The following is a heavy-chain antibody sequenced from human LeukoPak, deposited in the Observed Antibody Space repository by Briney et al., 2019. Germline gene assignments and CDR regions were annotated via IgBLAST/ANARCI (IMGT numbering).Heavy chain of an antibody. V-gene: IGHV3-33*01. CDR1: GFTLSNSG. J-gene: IGHJ4*02. Sequence: PVGYIRLSSAATGFTLSNSGMNWVSQNQGKGLDWVAVMWYDGGSQYYADPVKGRFTISRENSKNTLYLQMNSLRAEDTAVYYCGRDSSYGVDYWGQGTLVTVSS. CDR3: GRDSSYGVDY. CDR2: MWYDGGSQ. D-gene: IGHD3-10*01.